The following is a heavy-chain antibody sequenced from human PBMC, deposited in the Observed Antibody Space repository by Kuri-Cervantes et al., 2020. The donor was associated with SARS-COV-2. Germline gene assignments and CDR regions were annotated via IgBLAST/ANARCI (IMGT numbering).Heavy chain of an antibody. V-gene: IGHV3-33*08. J-gene: IGHJ2*01. CDR3: ARDVEGGDRYLDH. D-gene: IGHD2-21*02. CDR1: GFTFSNYA. CDR2: IWYDGKNE. Sequence: GESLKISCVASGFTFSNYAIHWVRQAPGKGLEWVAVIWYDGKNEYYAGSVKGRFTISRDNAKNSLYLQMNSLRAEDTAVYYCARDVEGGDRYLDHWGRGTPVTVSS.